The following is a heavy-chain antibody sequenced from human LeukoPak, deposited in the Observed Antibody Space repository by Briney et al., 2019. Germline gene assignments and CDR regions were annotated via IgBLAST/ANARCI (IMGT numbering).Heavy chain of an antibody. CDR1: GFTFSSHG. J-gene: IGHJ5*02. Sequence: PGGTLRLSCVASGFTFSSHGMNWVRQPPGKGLEWIGEINHSGSTNYNPSLKSRVTISVDTSKNQFSLKLSSVTAADTAVYYCARGGGGSYYAGWFDPWGQGTLVTVSS. D-gene: IGHD1-26*01. CDR2: INHSGST. CDR3: ARGGGGSYYAGWFDP. V-gene: IGHV4-34*01.